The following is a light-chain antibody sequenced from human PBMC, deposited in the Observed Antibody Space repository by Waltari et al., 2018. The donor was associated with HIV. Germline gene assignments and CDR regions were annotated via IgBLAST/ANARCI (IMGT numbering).Light chain of an antibody. J-gene: IGLJ3*02. Sequence: QSALTQPASVSGSPGQSITISCTGTSSDVGGYNYVSWYQQHPGKAPKLMIYEVTNRPSGVANRCSGSKPGNTASLTIAGVQPEDEADYYCSSHTSSTTRVFGGGTKLTVL. CDR2: EVT. V-gene: IGLV2-14*01. CDR1: SSDVGGYNY. CDR3: SSHTSSTTRV.